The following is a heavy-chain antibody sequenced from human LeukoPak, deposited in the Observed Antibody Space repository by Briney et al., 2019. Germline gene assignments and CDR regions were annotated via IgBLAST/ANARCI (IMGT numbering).Heavy chain of an antibody. CDR3: AKGGPSGWPDLNWFDP. D-gene: IGHD6-19*01. J-gene: IGHJ5*02. V-gene: IGHV4-39*01. CDR2: IYYSGST. CDR1: GGSISGSSYY. Sequence: SETLSLTCTVSGGSISGSSYYWGWIRQPPGKGLEWIGSIYYSGSTYYNPSLKSRVTISVDTSKNQFSLKLSSVTAADTAVYYCAKGGPSGWPDLNWFDPWGQGTLVTVSS.